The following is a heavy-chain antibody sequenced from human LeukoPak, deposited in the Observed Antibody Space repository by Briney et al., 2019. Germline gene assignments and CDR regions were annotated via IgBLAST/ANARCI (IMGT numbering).Heavy chain of an antibody. CDR3: ARESIAVAGPYLGGY. Sequence: SVKVSCKASGYTFTGYYMHWVRQAPGQGVEWMGWINPNSGGTNYAQKFQGRVTMTRDTSISTAYMELGRLRSDDTAVYYCARESIAVAGPYLGGYWGQGTLVTVSS. J-gene: IGHJ4*02. CDR1: GYTFTGYY. V-gene: IGHV1-2*02. CDR2: INPNSGGT. D-gene: IGHD6-19*01.